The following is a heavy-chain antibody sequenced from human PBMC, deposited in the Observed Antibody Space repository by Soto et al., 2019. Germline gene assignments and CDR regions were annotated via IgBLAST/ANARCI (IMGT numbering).Heavy chain of an antibody. CDR1: GYSFNNNQ. CDR3: AREISVGEGFDS. CDR2: INPSGGTT. J-gene: IGHJ3*02. Sequence: ASVKVSCKTSGYSFNNNQIHWVRQAPGQGLEWVGMINPSGGTTTYARNFQGRVSVTSDTSTSTVYMDLSSLTSEDTALYYCAREISVGEGFDSWGQGTMVT. V-gene: IGHV1-46*02. D-gene: IGHD1-26*01.